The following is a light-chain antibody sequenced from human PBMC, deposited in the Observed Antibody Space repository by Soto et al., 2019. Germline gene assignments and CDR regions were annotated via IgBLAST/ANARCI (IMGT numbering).Light chain of an antibody. V-gene: IGLV2-23*01. CDR3: CSYAGSHTWV. CDR2: EGT. CDR1: SSDLGSYNL. J-gene: IGLJ3*02. Sequence: QPALTQPASVSGSPGQSITISCTGTSSDLGSYNLVSWYQQYPGKAPKLMIYEGTKRPSGVSNRFSGSKSGSTASLTISGLQAEDEADYYCCSYAGSHTWVFGGGTKLTVL.